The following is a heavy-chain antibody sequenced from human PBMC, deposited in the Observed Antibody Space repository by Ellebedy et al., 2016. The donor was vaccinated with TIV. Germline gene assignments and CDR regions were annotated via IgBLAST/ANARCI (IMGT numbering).Heavy chain of an antibody. J-gene: IGHJ6*02. CDR3: AREEYVVVVAATLYYYYGMDV. D-gene: IGHD2-15*01. CDR1: GGTFSSYA. Sequence: AASVKVSCKASGGTFSSYAISWVRQAPGQGLEWMGGIIPIFGTANYAQKFQGRVTITADESTSTAYMELSSLRSEDTAVHYCAREEYVVVVAATLYYYYGMDVWGQGTTVTVSS. V-gene: IGHV1-69*13. CDR2: IIPIFGTA.